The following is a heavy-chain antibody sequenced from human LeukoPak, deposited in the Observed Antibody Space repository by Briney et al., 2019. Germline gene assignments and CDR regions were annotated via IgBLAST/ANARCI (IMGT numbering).Heavy chain of an antibody. CDR1: GGSISSYY. CDR2: IYYSGST. D-gene: IGHD4-11*01. Sequence: SETLSLTCTVSGGSISSYYWSWIRQPPGKGLEWIGYIYYSGSTNYNPSLKSRVTISVDTSKNQFSLKLSSVTAADTAVYYCARDNYGKNYYYYGMDVWGQGTTVTVSS. CDR3: ARDNYGKNYYYYGMDV. J-gene: IGHJ6*02. V-gene: IGHV4-59*12.